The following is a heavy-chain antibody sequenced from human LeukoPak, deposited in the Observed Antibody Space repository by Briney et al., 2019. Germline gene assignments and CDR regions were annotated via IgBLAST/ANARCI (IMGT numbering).Heavy chain of an antibody. Sequence: GESLKISCKGSGYSFTSYWIGWARQMPGKGLEWMGIIYPGDSDTRYSPSFQGQVTISADKSISTAYLQWSSLKASDTAMYYCARHPYYDFWSGYSPPLYFDYWGQGTLVTVSS. D-gene: IGHD3-3*01. J-gene: IGHJ4*02. V-gene: IGHV5-51*01. CDR3: ARHPYYDFWSGYSPPLYFDY. CDR2: IYPGDSDT. CDR1: GYSFTSYW.